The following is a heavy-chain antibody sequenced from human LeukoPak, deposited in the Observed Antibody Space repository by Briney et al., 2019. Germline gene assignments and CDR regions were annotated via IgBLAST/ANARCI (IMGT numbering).Heavy chain of an antibody. Sequence: GGSLRLSCAASEFSFGNYAMSWVRQAPGKGLQWVSAITSSGSGTYYADSVKGRFTISRDNSKNTLYLQMNSLRAEDTAVYYCAYGPGSFDYWGQGTLVTVSS. J-gene: IGHJ4*02. D-gene: IGHD3-10*01. CDR2: ITSSGSGT. V-gene: IGHV3-23*01. CDR3: AYGPGSFDY. CDR1: EFSFGNYA.